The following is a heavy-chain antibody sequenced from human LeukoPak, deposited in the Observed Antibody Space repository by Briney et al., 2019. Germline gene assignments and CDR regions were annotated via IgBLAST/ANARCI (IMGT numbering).Heavy chain of an antibody. D-gene: IGHD1-7*01. CDR1: GFTFSSYG. CDR3: ARDAHWNYRERYYFDY. J-gene: IGHJ4*02. V-gene: IGHV3-30*02. Sequence: GGSLRLSCAASGFTFSSYGTHWVRQAPGKGPEWVAFIRYDGSSKYYADSVKGRFTISRDNSKNTLYLQMNSLRAEDTAVYYCARDAHWNYRERYYFDYWGQGTLVTVSS. CDR2: IRYDGSSK.